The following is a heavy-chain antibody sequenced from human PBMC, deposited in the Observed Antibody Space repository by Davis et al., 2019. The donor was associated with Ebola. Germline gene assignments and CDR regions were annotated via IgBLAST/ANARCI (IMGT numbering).Heavy chain of an antibody. V-gene: IGHV1-46*03. D-gene: IGHD2-21*02. Sequence: AASVKVSCKASGYTFTSYYMHWVRQAPGQGLEWMGIINPSGGSTSYAQKFQGRVTMTRDTSTSTVYKELSSLRSEDTAVYYCAREELVVVTATLGYYGMDVWGQGTTVTVSS. CDR2: INPSGGST. CDR3: AREELVVVTATLGYYGMDV. J-gene: IGHJ6*02. CDR1: GYTFTSYY.